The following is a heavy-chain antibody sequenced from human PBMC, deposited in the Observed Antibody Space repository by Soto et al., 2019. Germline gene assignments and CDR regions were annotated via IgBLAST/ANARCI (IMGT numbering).Heavy chain of an antibody. D-gene: IGHD4-17*01. CDR2: IYYSGST. J-gene: IGHJ6*02. Sequence: LSLTCTVSGGSISSGGYYWSWIRQHPGKGLEWIGYIYYSGSTYYNPSLKSRVTISVDTSKNQFSLKLSSVTAADTAVYYCARATTVTYYGMDVWGQGTTVTVSS. V-gene: IGHV4-31*03. CDR1: GGSISSGGYY. CDR3: ARATTVTYYGMDV.